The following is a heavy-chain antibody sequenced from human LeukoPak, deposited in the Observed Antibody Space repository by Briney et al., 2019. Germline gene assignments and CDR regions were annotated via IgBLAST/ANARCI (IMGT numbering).Heavy chain of an antibody. Sequence: PGXSLRLSCAASGFTFSRYAMSWGRQAPGKGREWVSAISGSGGSTYYADSVKGGFTISRENAKKTLYLQMNSLRAEDTAVYYCAKLTTYYYDSSGSIPDYWGQGTLVTVSS. CDR3: AKLTTYYYDSSGSIPDY. CDR2: ISGSGGST. D-gene: IGHD3-22*01. J-gene: IGHJ4*02. CDR1: GFTFSRYA. V-gene: IGHV3-23*01.